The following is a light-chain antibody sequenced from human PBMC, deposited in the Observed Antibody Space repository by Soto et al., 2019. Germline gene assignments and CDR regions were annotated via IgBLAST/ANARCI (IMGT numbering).Light chain of an antibody. CDR1: SSDVGGYNY. Sequence: QSALTQPASVSGSPGQSITISCTGTSSDVGGYNYVSWYQQDPGKAPKLMIYDVTNRPSGVSNRFSGSKSGNTASLTISGLQAEDEADYYCISYTSSITRYVFGGGTKLTVL. J-gene: IGLJ3*02. V-gene: IGLV2-14*01. CDR3: ISYTSSITRYV. CDR2: DVT.